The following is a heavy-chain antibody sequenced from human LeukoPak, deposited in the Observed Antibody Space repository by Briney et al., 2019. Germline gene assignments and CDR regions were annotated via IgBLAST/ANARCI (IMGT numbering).Heavy chain of an antibody. CDR2: IYYSGST. J-gene: IGHJ4*02. Sequence: PSETLSLTCTVSGGSISSYYWNWIRQPPGKGLEWIGYIYYSGSTNYNPSLKSRVTISVDRSKNQFSLKLSSVTAADTAVYYCARGADSSGYYSIFYYDYWGQGTLVTVSS. V-gene: IGHV4-59*01. D-gene: IGHD3-22*01. CDR1: GGSISSYY. CDR3: ARGADSSGYYSIFYYDY.